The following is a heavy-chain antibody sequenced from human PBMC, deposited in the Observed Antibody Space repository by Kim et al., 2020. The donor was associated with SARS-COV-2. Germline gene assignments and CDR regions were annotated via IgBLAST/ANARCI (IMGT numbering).Heavy chain of an antibody. CDR3: AKAVLYGGNLYYYGMDV. D-gene: IGHD2-15*01. V-gene: IGHV3-33*06. J-gene: IGHJ6*02. Sequence: VKGRFTISRDNSKNTLYLQMNSLRAEDTAVYYCAKAVLYGGNLYYYGMDVWGQGTTVTVSS.